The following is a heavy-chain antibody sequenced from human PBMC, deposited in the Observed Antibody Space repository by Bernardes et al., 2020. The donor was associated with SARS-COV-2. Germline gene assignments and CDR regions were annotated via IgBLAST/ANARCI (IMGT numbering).Heavy chain of an antibody. CDR2: IYYSGST. J-gene: IGHJ4*02. V-gene: IGHV4-61*01. CDR1: GGSVSSGSYY. Sequence: SLTCTVSGGSVSSGSYYWSWIRQPPGKGLEWIGYIYYSGSTNYNPSLKSRVTISVDTSKNQFSLKLSSVTAADTAVYYCAKDPFYDFWSGYYLDYWGQGTLVTVSS. CDR3: AKDPFYDFWSGYYLDY. D-gene: IGHD3-3*01.